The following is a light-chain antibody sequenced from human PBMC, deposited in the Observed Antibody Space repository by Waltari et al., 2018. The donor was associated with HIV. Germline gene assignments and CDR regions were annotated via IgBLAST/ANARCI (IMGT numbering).Light chain of an antibody. Sequence: ENVLTQSPATLSLSPGERATLSCRASQRVSSLLAWYQQKPGQAPRLLIYDASNRATGTPPRFSGSGSGTDFTLSISSLEPEDFAVYYCQQRSSWPLTFGGGTKVEIK. J-gene: IGKJ4*01. CDR1: QRVSSL. V-gene: IGKV3-11*01. CDR2: DAS. CDR3: QQRSSWPLT.